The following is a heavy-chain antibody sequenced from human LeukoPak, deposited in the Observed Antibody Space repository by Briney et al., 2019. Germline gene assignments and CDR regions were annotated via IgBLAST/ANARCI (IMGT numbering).Heavy chain of an antibody. CDR1: GGSISSYY. D-gene: IGHD3-16*01. V-gene: IGHV4-59*01. Sequence: SETLSLTCTVSGGSISSYYWSWIRQPPGKGLEWIGYIYYSGSTNYNPSLKSRVTISVDTSKNQFSLKLSSVTAADTAVYYCARDLGGPAFYYYYMDVWGKGTTATVSS. CDR2: IYYSGST. CDR3: ARDLGGPAFYYYYMDV. J-gene: IGHJ6*03.